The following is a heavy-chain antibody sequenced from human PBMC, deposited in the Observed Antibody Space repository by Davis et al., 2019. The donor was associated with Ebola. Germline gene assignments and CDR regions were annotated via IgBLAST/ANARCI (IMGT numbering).Heavy chain of an antibody. J-gene: IGHJ3*02. Sequence: PGGSLRLSCAASGFTFSSYVMYWVRQAPGKGLEWVAVISYDGSSKDYAVAAKGRFTISRDNSKNTLYLEMTSLRVEDTALYYCARDHHAFDIWGQGTMVTVSS. CDR2: ISYDGSSK. V-gene: IGHV3-30-3*01. CDR3: ARDHHAFDI. CDR1: GFTFSSYV.